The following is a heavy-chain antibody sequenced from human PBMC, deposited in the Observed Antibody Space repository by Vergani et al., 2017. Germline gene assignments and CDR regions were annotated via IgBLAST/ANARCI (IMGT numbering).Heavy chain of an antibody. CDR2: ISAYNGDT. CDR3: AGARAGGQSLAASGFDS. J-gene: IGHJ4*02. CDR1: DYTFTNYG. V-gene: IGHV1-18*01. D-gene: IGHD6-19*01. Sequence: QVQLVQSGAEVKKPGASVRVSCKASDYTFTNYGISWVRQAPGQGLEWMGWISAYNGDTNYAQKLHGRVTMTTDASTRTAYMELRSLRSDDSAVYYCAGARAGGQSLAASGFDSWGEGTLVTVSS.